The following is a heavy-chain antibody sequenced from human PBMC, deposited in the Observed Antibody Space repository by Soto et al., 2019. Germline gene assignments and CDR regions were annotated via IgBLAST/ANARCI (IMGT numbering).Heavy chain of an antibody. V-gene: IGHV4-31*03. CDR2: IYYGGST. CDR1: GGSISSGGYY. D-gene: IGHD2-15*01. Sequence: SETLSLTCTVSGGSISSGGYYWSWIRQHQGKGLEWIGYIYYGGSTYYNPSLKSRVTISVDTSKNQFSLKLTSVTAADTAVYYCARVGYCSGGSCYGYYYYYGMDVWGQGTTVTVSS. J-gene: IGHJ6*02. CDR3: ARVGYCSGGSCYGYYYYYGMDV.